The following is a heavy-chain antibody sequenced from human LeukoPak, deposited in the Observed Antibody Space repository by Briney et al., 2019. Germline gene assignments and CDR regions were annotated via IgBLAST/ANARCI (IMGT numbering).Heavy chain of an antibody. Sequence: GGSLRLSCAASGFTFSSYWMHWVRQAPGKGVEWVSRIRGDGGTASYADSVRGRFTISRDNANNMLYLQMNSLSAEDTALYYCARVGSGWYNYFDYWGQGTLVTVSS. CDR1: GFTFSSYW. V-gene: IGHV3-74*01. J-gene: IGHJ4*02. CDR2: IRGDGGTA. CDR3: ARVGSGWYNYFDY. D-gene: IGHD6-19*01.